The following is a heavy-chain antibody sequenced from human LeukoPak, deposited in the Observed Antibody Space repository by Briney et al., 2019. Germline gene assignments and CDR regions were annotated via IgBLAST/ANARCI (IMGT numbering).Heavy chain of an antibody. CDR3: ARGDIVVVPAELSLFDY. V-gene: IGHV1-46*01. Sequence: ASVKVSCKASGYTFTSYYMHWVRQAPGQGLEWMGIINPSGGSKSYAQKFQGWVTMTRDTSISTAYMELSRLRSDDTAVYYCARGDIVVVPAELSLFDYWGQGTLVTVSS. CDR2: INPSGGSK. J-gene: IGHJ4*02. CDR1: GYTFTSYY. D-gene: IGHD2-2*01.